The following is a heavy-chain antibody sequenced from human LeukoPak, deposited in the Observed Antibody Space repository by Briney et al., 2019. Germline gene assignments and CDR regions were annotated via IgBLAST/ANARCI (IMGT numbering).Heavy chain of an antibody. CDR3: AKDSPVEWLFDY. D-gene: IGHD3-3*01. J-gene: IGHJ4*02. Sequence: GGSLRLSCAASGFTFSSYGMHWVRQAPGKGLEWVAFIRYDGSNEYYADSVKGRFTISRDNSKNTLYLQMNSLRAEDTAVYYCAKDSPVEWLFDYWGQGTLVTVSS. V-gene: IGHV3-30*02. CDR1: GFTFSSYG. CDR2: IRYDGSNE.